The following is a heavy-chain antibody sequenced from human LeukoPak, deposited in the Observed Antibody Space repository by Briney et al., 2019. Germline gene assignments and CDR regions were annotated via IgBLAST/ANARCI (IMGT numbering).Heavy chain of an antibody. J-gene: IGHJ4*02. D-gene: IGHD3-9*01. V-gene: IGHV1-18*01. CDR3: ARVDLLTGYYFFDY. CDR1: GYTFSNYG. Sequence: ASVKVSCKASGYTFSNYGISWVRQAPGQGLEWVGWIRGDNGNTNYAQKFQGRVTMTTETSTRTAYMELGSLGSDETAVYYCARVDLLTGYYFFDYWGQGTLVTVSS. CDR2: IRGDNGNT.